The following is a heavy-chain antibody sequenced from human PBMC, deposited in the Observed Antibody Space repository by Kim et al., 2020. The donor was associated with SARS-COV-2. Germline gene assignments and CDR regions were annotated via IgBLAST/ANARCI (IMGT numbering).Heavy chain of an antibody. D-gene: IGHD2-2*01. J-gene: IGHJ3*02. CDR1: GFAFSSSP. Sequence: GGSLRLSCAASGFAFSSSPMSWVRQAPGKGLEWVSSISFRGSYIYYEDSVKGRFAISRDDSRNSLYLQMNSLRVEDTATYYCARVKGQYQLLYAFDIWGQGTTVTVSS. V-gene: IGHV3-21*06. CDR2: ISFRGSYI. CDR3: ARVKGQYQLLYAFDI.